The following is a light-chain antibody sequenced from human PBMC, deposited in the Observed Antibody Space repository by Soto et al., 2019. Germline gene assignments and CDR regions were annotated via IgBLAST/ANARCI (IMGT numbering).Light chain of an antibody. CDR1: QGISSY. J-gene: IGKJ4*01. CDR2: AAS. V-gene: IGKV1-9*01. CDR3: QQLISYPLN. Sequence: DIQFTQSPSFLSASVGDGVTITCRASQGISSYLAWYQQTKGKAPKLLIYAASTLQSGVPSRFRGRGSGTEFTLPISRLQTEDCATYYCQQLISYPLNFGGGTKVDIK.